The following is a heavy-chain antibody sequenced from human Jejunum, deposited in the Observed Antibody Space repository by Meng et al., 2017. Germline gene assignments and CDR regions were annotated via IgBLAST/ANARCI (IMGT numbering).Heavy chain of an antibody. Sequence: QVQLQESGPGLVKPSETLSLTCTVSGGSINSYYWGWIRQPPGRGLELIGYIYYTGSTNYNPSLKSRVTVSIDTSKTQFSLKLSSVTAADTAVYYCARTYADYPSYYFDYWGQGTLVTVSS. V-gene: IGHV4-59*08. CDR1: GGSINSYY. J-gene: IGHJ4*02. CDR2: IYYTGST. D-gene: IGHD4-17*01. CDR3: ARTYADYPSYYFDY.